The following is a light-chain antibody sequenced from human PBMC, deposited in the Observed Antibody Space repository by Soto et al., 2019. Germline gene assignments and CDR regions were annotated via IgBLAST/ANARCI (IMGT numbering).Light chain of an antibody. Sequence: QSALTQPASVSGSPGQSITISCTGTSSDVGGYNFVSWFQQHPGNAPKLIIYEVNNRPSGVSNRFSGSKSGSTASLTISGLQAEDEADYYCTSYTSSNTWVFGGGTKLTVL. V-gene: IGLV2-14*01. J-gene: IGLJ3*02. CDR3: TSYTSSNTWV. CDR2: EVN. CDR1: SSDVGGYNF.